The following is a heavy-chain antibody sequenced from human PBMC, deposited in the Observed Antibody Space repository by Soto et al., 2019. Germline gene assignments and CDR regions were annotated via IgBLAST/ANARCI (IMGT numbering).Heavy chain of an antibody. D-gene: IGHD1-26*01. CDR3: ARSGSYIDAFDI. J-gene: IGHJ3*02. CDR1: GGTFSSYA. Sequence: QVQLVQSGAEVKKPGSSVKVSCKASGGTFSSYAISWARQAPGQGLEWMGGIIPIFGTANYAQKFQGRVTITADESTRTAYMELSSLRSEDTAVYYCARSGSYIDAFDIWGQGTMVTVSS. V-gene: IGHV1-69*12. CDR2: IIPIFGTA.